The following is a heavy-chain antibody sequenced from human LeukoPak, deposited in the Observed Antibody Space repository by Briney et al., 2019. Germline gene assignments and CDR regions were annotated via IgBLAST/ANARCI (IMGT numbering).Heavy chain of an antibody. V-gene: IGHV3-11*06. CDR1: GFTFSDYY. CDR2: ISSSSSYT. CDR3: ARVPRTLRFLEFDY. J-gene: IGHJ4*02. Sequence: KSGGSLRLSCAAPGFTFSDYYMSWIRQAPGKGLEWVSYISSSSSYTNYADSVKGRFTISRDNAKNSLYLQMNSLRAEDTAVYYCARVPRTLRFLEFDYWGQGTLVTVSS. D-gene: IGHD3-3*01.